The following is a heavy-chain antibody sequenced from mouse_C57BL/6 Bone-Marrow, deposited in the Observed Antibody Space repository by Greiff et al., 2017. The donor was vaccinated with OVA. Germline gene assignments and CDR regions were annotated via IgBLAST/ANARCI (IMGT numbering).Heavy chain of an antibody. D-gene: IGHD1-1*01. J-gene: IGHJ2*01. CDR1: GYTFTDYE. V-gene: IGHV1-15*01. CDR3: TRGGYYYGSSCPFDY. CDR2: IDPETGGT. Sequence: VQLQQSGAELVRPGASVTLSCKASGYTFTDYEMHWVKQTPVHGLEWIGAIDPETGGTAYNQKFTGKAILTADKSSSTAYMELRSLTSEDSAVYYCTRGGYYYGSSCPFDYWGQGTTRTVSS.